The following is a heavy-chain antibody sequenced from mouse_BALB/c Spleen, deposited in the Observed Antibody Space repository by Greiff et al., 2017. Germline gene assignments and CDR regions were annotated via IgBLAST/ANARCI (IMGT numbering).Heavy chain of an antibody. CDR1: GFNIKDTY. J-gene: IGHJ4*01. CDR3: ARGGNSAMDY. CDR2: IDPANGNT. V-gene: IGHV14-3*02. D-gene: IGHD2-1*01. Sequence: VQLKESGAELVKPGASVKLSCTASGFNIKDTYMHWVKQRPEQGLEWIGRIDPANGNTKYDPKFQGKATITADTSSNTAYLQLSSLTSEDTAVYYCARGGNSAMDYWGQGTSVTVSS.